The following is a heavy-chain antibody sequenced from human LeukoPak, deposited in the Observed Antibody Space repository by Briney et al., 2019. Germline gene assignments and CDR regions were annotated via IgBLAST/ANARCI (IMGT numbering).Heavy chain of an antibody. CDR1: GFTFSSYA. J-gene: IGHJ1*01. CDR2: ISGSGGST. Sequence: PGGSLRLSCAASGFTFSSYAMSWVRQAPGKGLEWVSAISGSGGSTYYADSVKGRFTISRDNSKNTLYLQMNSLRAEDTAVYYCAKEGGYGDYVVVGLKPEYFQHWGQGTLVTVSS. D-gene: IGHD4-17*01. CDR3: AKEGGYGDYVVVGLKPEYFQH. V-gene: IGHV3-23*01.